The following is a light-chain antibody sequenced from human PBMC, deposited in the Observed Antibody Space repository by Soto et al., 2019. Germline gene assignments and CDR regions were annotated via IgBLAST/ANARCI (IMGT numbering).Light chain of an antibody. J-gene: IGKJ1*01. CDR3: QQYNYLSPWT. CDR1: QSISRN. Sequence: EIVMTQSPATLSVSPGERATLSCRASQSISRNLAWYQHKPGQAPRLLIYAASTRPTGIPARFSGTGSGSAFPLTISSLQAEAFAVYYCQQYNYLSPWTFGQAAKVEIK. V-gene: IGKV3-15*01. CDR2: AAS.